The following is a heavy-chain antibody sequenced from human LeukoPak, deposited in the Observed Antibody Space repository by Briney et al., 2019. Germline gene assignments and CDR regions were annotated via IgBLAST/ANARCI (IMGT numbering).Heavy chain of an antibody. D-gene: IGHD3-3*01. V-gene: IGHV5-51*03. CDR1: GYSLTSYW. CDR3: ARLLYYDFWSGYSTQSYMDV. J-gene: IGHJ6*03. Sequence: GESLKISCKGSGYSLTSYWIGWVRQMPGEGLEWMGIIYPGDSDTRYSPSFQGQVTISADKSISTAYLRWSSLKAWDTAMYYCARLLYYDFWSGYSTQSYMDVWGKGTTVTVSS. CDR2: IYPGDSDT.